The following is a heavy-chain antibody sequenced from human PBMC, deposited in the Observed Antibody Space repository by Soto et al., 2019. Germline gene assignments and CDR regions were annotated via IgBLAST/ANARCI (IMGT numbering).Heavy chain of an antibody. CDR2: INHSGST. D-gene: IGHD3-9*01. Sequence: SETLSLTCAVYGGSFSGYYWSWIRQPPGKGLEWIGEINHSGSTNYNPSLKSRVTISVDTSKNQFSLKLSSVTAADTAVYYCARNHYDILPGQNYYSVMDVWGKGTTVPV. V-gene: IGHV4-34*01. CDR1: GGSFSGYY. CDR3: ARNHYDILPGQNYYSVMDV. J-gene: IGHJ6*04.